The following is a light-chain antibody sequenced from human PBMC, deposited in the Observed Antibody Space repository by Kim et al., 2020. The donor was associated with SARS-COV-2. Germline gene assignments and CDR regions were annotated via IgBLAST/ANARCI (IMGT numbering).Light chain of an antibody. CDR3: RSYAGSNNSLYV. J-gene: IGLJ1*01. Sequence: QSALTQPPSASGSPGQSVTISCTGTSSDVGGYNYVSWYQQHPGKAPKLIIYEVSKRPSGVPDRFSGSKSGNTASLTVSGLQAEDEADYYCRSYAGSNNSLYVFGTGTKVTVL. CDR1: SSDVGGYNY. V-gene: IGLV2-8*01. CDR2: EVS.